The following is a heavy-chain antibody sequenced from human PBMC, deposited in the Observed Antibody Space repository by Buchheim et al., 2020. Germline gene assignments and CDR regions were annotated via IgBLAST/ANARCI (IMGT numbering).Heavy chain of an antibody. Sequence: EVQLVESGGGLVKPGGSLRLSCAASGFTFSNAWMSWVRQAPGKGLEWVGRIKSKTDVGTTDYAAPVKGRFTISRDDSKNTLYLQMNSLKTEDTAVYYCTTDEYQQWLVHDYYYGMDVWGQGTT. CDR3: TTDEYQQWLVHDYYYGMDV. CDR1: GFTFSNAW. J-gene: IGHJ6*02. D-gene: IGHD6-19*01. CDR2: IKSKTDVGTT. V-gene: IGHV3-15*01.